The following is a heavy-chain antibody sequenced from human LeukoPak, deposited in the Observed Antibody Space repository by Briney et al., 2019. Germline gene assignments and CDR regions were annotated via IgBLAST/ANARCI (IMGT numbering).Heavy chain of an antibody. J-gene: IGHJ6*02. V-gene: IGHV3-48*03. CDR1: GISFGSFE. CDR3: ARQRGSYKDYVMDL. D-gene: IGHD5-24*01. CDR2: IRSSGTTI. Sequence: GGSLRLSCAASGISFGSFEMNWVRQAPGKGLEWVSYIRSSGTTIDYADSVEGRFTISRDNAKNSLYLQMNSLRAEDTAVYYCARQRGSYKDYVMDLWGQGTTVTVSS.